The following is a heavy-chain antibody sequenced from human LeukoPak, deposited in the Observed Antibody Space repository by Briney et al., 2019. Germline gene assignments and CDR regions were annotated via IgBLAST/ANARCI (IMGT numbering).Heavy chain of an antibody. V-gene: IGHV3-21*01. D-gene: IGHD2-2*01. Sequence: GGSLRLSCAASGLTFSSYSVNWVRQAPGKGLEWVSSISNSGSYIYYADSVKGRFTISRDNAKNSLYLQMNSLRAEDTAVYYCANHLACGSTSCPPFDYWGQGTLVTVSS. CDR2: ISNSGSYI. CDR3: ANHLACGSTSCPPFDY. J-gene: IGHJ4*02. CDR1: GLTFSSYS.